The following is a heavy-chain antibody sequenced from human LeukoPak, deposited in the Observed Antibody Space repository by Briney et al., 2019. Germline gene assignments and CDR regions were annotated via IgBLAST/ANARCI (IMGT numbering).Heavy chain of an antibody. J-gene: IGHJ4*02. V-gene: IGHV4-39*07. CDR1: GGSISSSSYY. CDR2: IYYSGST. CDR3: ARGGNYVWGSYRYEY. Sequence: SETLSLTCTVSGGSISSSSYYWGWIRQPPGKGLEWIGSIYYSGSTYYNPSLKSRVTISVDTSKNQFSLKLSSVTAADTAVYYCARGGNYVWGSYRYEYWGQGTLVTVSS. D-gene: IGHD3-16*02.